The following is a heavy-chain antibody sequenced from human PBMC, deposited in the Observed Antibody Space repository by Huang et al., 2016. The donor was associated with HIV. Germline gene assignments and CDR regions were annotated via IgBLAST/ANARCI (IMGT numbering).Heavy chain of an antibody. CDR2: LHSGGIT. CDR1: GFNVYTNY. Sequence: EVNLLESGGGLIQPGGTLRIYCAVSGFNVYTNYISWVRQDPVKWLEWVAVLHSGGITNYTDSVNGRFTISRDNSKNTLYLQMNRLRVEDTAVYYCASGDSSGYDSAFDSWGQGTMVTVSS. D-gene: IGHD3-22*01. J-gene: IGHJ3*01. CDR3: ASGDSSGYDSAFDS. V-gene: IGHV3-53*01.